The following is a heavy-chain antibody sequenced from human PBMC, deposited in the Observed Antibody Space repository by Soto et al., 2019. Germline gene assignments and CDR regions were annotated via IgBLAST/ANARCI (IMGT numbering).Heavy chain of an antibody. V-gene: IGHV3-23*01. J-gene: IGHJ6*02. Sequence: EVQLLESGGGLVQPGGSLSLSCAASGFTFSSYAMSWVRQAPGKGLEWVSAISGSGGSTYYADTVKGRFTISRDNSKNTMYLQMNSLRAEDTAVYYCAKASMVTWYYYYGMDVWGQGTTVTVSS. D-gene: IGHD3-10*01. CDR2: ISGSGGST. CDR1: GFTFSSYA. CDR3: AKASMVTWYYYYGMDV.